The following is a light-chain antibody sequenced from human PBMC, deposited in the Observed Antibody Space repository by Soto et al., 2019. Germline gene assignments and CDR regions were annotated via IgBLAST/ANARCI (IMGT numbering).Light chain of an antibody. Sequence: DIQMTQSPSTLSASVGDRVTITCRASQSISSWLAWYQQKPGKAPKLLIYKASSLESWVPSRFSGSGSGTEFTLTISSLQPDDFATYYCQQYNSYSRGWTFGQGTKVEIK. CDR2: KAS. J-gene: IGKJ1*01. V-gene: IGKV1-5*03. CDR1: QSISSW. CDR3: QQYNSYSRGWT.